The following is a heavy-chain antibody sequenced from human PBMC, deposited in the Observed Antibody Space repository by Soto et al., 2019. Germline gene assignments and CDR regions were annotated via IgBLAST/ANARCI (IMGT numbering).Heavy chain of an antibody. CDR2: ISSSRSTI. Sequence: GGSLRLSCAASGFTFSSYSMNWVRQAPGKGLEWVSYISSSRSTIYYADSVKGRFTISRDNAKNSLYLQMNSLRAEDTAVYYCAREGRSRFGELKTYYYYLDVWGKGTTVTVSS. V-gene: IGHV3-48*01. CDR1: GFTFSSYS. J-gene: IGHJ6*03. CDR3: AREGRSRFGELKTYYYYLDV. D-gene: IGHD3-10*01.